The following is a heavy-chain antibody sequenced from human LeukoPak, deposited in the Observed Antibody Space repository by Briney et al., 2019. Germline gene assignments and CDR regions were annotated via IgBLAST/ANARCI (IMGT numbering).Heavy chain of an antibody. Sequence: PSETLSLTCTVSGDSISSGSYYWGWIRQPPGKGLEWIGSIYYSGSTYYNPSLKSRVTISVDTSKNQFSLKLSSVTAADTAVYYCARLHQAYYYDSSGYWVNWFDPWGQGTLVTVSS. J-gene: IGHJ5*02. D-gene: IGHD3-22*01. V-gene: IGHV4-39*01. CDR2: IYYSGST. CDR1: GDSISSGSYY. CDR3: ARLHQAYYYDSSGYWVNWFDP.